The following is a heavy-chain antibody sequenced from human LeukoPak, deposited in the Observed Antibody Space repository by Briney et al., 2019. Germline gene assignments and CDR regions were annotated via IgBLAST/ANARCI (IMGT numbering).Heavy chain of an antibody. CDR3: ARGRSRYHYGDYGGDY. J-gene: IGHJ4*02. CDR2: MNPNSGNT. CDR1: GYTFSSYD. V-gene: IGHV1-8*01. D-gene: IGHD4-17*01. Sequence: GASVKVSCNTSGYTFSSYDINWVRQATGQGLEWMGWMNPNSGNTGYAQKFQGRVTMTRNTSISTAYTELSSLRSEDTAVYYCARGRSRYHYGDYGGDYWGQGTLVTVSS.